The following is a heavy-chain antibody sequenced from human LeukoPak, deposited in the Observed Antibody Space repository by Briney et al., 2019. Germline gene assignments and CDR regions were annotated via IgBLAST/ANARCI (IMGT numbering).Heavy chain of an antibody. D-gene: IGHD3-16*01. V-gene: IGHV3-7*01. J-gene: IGHJ4*02. CDR3: ARRLWYFDY. Sequence: PGGSLRLSCAASGFTFSKYWMSWVRQAPGKGLGWVANIKQDGSEKYYVDSVKGRFTISRDNAKNSLYLQMNSLRAEDTAVYYCARRLWYFDYWGQGTLVTVSS. CDR1: GFTFSKYW. CDR2: IKQDGSEK.